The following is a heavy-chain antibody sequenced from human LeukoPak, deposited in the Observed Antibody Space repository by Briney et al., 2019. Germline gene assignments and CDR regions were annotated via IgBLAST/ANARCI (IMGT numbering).Heavy chain of an antibody. D-gene: IGHD6-13*01. V-gene: IGHV3-7*01. J-gene: IGHJ4*02. CDR3: ARDLSSSLPLS. CDR2: IKQDGGEK. CDR1: GFTFKNSW. Sequence: GGSLRLSCAASGFTFKNSWMSWVRQAPGKGLEWVANIKQDGGEKYYVDSVKGRFTISRDDAKTSVYLQMNSLRAEDTAVYYCARDLSSSLPLSWGQGTLVTVSS.